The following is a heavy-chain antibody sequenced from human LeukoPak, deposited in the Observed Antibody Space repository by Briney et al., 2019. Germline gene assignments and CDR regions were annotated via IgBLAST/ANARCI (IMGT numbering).Heavy chain of an antibody. J-gene: IGHJ4*02. V-gene: IGHV3-74*01. CDR3: VRGGRYSYGEFDN. Sequence: AGGSLRLSCVVSGFDFSSHWMHWVRQAPGKGLVWLSRINSDGSSPSYADSVKGRITISRDNAKNTLYLQMNSLRAEDTAVYYCVRGGRYSYGEFDNWGQGTLVTVSS. D-gene: IGHD5-18*01. CDR2: INSDGSSP. CDR1: GFDFSSHW.